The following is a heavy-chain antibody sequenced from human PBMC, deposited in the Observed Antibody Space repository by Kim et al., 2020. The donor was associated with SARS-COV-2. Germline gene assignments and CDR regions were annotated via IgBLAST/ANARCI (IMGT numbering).Heavy chain of an antibody. Sequence: SETLFLTCTVSGGSISDYSWSWIRQPPGKGLEWIGYIYTRGTANYNPSLKSRVSISVDTSKNQLSLKLNSVTAADTAVYYCARGSGWYLPWGQGNLVTVSS. J-gene: IGHJ5*02. CDR1: GGSISDYS. D-gene: IGHD6-19*01. CDR2: IYTRGTA. CDR3: ARGSGWYLP. V-gene: IGHV4-59*01.